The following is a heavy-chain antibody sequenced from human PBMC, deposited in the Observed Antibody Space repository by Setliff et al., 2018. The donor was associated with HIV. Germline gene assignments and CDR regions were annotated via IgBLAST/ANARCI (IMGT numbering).Heavy chain of an antibody. V-gene: IGHV3-15*06. D-gene: IGHD3-22*01. CDR2: IKSKSDGGAV. Sequence: LRLSCAASGFTFRNAWMSWVRQAPGKGLEWVGRIKSKSDGGAVHYAAPVKGRFTISRDDSQDTLYLEMNSLTNKDTAMYYCTTYSSVYYHSDCWGQGTLVTVSS. CDR1: GFTFRNAW. CDR3: TTYSSVYYHSDC. J-gene: IGHJ4*02.